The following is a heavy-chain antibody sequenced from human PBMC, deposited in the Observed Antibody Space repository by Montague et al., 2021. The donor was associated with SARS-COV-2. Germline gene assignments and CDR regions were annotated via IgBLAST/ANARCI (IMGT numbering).Heavy chain of an antibody. CDR1: SGSFSDFY. Sequence: SETLSLTCAVYSGSFSDFYCTWIRQSPGKGFVLIGSISYAGRTYYNPSLRSRVSFSMDTSKYHFSLILNSVTAADTAVYFCSRQLPSYCSTNKCYPYYFDVWGQGALVTVSS. D-gene: IGHD2-2*01. V-gene: IGHV4-34*01. J-gene: IGHJ4*02. CDR3: SRQLPSYCSTNKCYPYYFDV. CDR2: ISYAGRT.